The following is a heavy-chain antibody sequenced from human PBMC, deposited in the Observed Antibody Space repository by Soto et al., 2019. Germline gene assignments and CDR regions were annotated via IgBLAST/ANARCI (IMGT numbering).Heavy chain of an antibody. V-gene: IGHV3-30*18. CDR2: VSHDGRNT. CDR1: GFTFSDYA. J-gene: IGHJ4*02. CDR3: AKGGRQWLVTSDFNY. D-gene: IGHD6-19*01. Sequence: VQLVESGGGVVQPGRSLRLSCAASGFTFSDYAMHWVRQAPGKGLEWVGVVSHDGRNTLYADSVKGRFTISRDSSKNTVSLEMTSLRAEDTAVYYFAKGGRQWLVTSDFNYWGQGALVTVSS.